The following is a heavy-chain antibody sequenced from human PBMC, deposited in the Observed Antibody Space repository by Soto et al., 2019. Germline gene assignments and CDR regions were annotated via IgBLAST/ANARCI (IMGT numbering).Heavy chain of an antibody. V-gene: IGHV1-2*02. J-gene: IGHJ6*02. CDR1: GYTFTGYY. D-gene: IGHD5-12*01. Sequence: QVQLVQSGAEVKKPGASVKVSCKASGYTFTGYYMHWVRQAPGQGLEWMGWINPNSGGTKYAQKFQGRVTMTRDTSISTAYMELSRLRSDDTAVYYCASGVDIVATSYYYYGMDVWGQGTTVTVSS. CDR2: INPNSGGT. CDR3: ASGVDIVATSYYYYGMDV.